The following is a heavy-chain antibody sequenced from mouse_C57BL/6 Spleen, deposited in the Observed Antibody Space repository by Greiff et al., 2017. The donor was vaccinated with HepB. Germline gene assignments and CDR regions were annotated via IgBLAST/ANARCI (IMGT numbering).Heavy chain of an antibody. CDR3: ANDGYYGYWYFDV. J-gene: IGHJ1*03. Sequence: VQLQQSGPGLVQPSQSLSITCTVSGFSLTSYGVHWVRQSPGKGLEWLGVIWRGGSTDYNAAFMSRLSITKDNSKSQVFFKMDSLQADDTAIYYCANDGYYGYWYFDVWGTGTTVTVSS. CDR1: GFSLTSYG. CDR2: IWRGGST. V-gene: IGHV2-5*01. D-gene: IGHD2-3*01.